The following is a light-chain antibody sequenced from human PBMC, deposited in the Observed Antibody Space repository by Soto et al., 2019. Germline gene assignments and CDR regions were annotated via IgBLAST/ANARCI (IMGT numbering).Light chain of an antibody. CDR1: QSVSSN. CDR3: QQYYDWPIT. J-gene: IGKJ5*01. Sequence: EIVMTQSPATLSVSPGERATPSCRASQSVSSNLAWYQQKPGQAPRLLIYDASTRATGIPARFSGSGSGTEFTLTISSLQSEDFAVYYCQQYYDWPITFGQGTRLDIK. V-gene: IGKV3-15*01. CDR2: DAS.